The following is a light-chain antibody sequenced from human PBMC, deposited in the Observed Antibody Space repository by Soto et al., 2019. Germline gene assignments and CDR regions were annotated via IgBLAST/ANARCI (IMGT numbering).Light chain of an antibody. V-gene: IGLV2-14*03. CDR3: SSYTSSSTHV. J-gene: IGLJ1*01. CDR1: SSDVGAYTF. Sequence: QSALTQPASVSGSPGQSITISCTGTSSDVGAYTFVSWYQQHPDKVPKLMIFDVSRRPSGVSDRFSGSKSGNTASPTISGLQPEDEADYYCSSYTSSSTHVFGSGTKLTV. CDR2: DVS.